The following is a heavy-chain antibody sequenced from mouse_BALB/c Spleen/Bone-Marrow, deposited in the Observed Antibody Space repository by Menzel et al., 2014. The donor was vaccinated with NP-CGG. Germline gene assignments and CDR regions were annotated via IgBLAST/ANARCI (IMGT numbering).Heavy chain of an antibody. CDR2: IDPANGNT. Sequence: VQLQQSGAELAKPGASVRLSCTASGFNIKDTYIHWVKQRPEQVLEWIGRIDPANGNTKYDPKFQGKATITADTSSNTAYLQLSSLTSEDTAVYYCASYYYGYYFDYWGQGTTLTVSS. CDR1: GFNIKDTY. J-gene: IGHJ2*01. V-gene: IGHV14-3*02. D-gene: IGHD1-1*01. CDR3: ASYYYGYYFDY.